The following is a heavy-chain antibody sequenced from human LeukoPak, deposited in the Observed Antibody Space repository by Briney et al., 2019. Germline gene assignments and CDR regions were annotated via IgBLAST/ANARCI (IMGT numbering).Heavy chain of an antibody. CDR2: ISSSSSTI. CDR1: GFTFSSYS. Sequence: GGSLRLSCAASGFTFSSYSMNWVRQAPGKGLEWVSYISSSSSTIYYADSVKGRFTISRDNAKNSLYLQMNSLRAEDTAVYYCARDGSYYDSSGYYYDYWGQGTLVTVSS. CDR3: ARDGSYYDSSGYYYDY. D-gene: IGHD3-22*01. V-gene: IGHV3-48*01. J-gene: IGHJ4*02.